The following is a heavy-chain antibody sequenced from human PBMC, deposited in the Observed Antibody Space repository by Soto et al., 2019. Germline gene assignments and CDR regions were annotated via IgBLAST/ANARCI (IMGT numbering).Heavy chain of an antibody. CDR3: ARGRQGAAAGSRYYYYYGMDV. V-gene: IGHV4-4*02. D-gene: IGHD6-13*01. CDR1: GGSISSSNW. Sequence: PSETLSLTCAVSGGSISSSNWWSWVRQPPGKGLEWIGEIYHSGSTNYNPSLKSRVTISVDKSKNQFSLKLSSMTAADTAVYYCARGRQGAAAGSRYYYYYGMDVWGQGTTVTVSS. CDR2: IYHSGST. J-gene: IGHJ6*02.